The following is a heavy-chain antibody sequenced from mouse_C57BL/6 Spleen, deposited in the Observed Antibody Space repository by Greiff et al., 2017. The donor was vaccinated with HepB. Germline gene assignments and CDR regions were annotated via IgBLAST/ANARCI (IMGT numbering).Heavy chain of an antibody. D-gene: IGHD2-4*01. CDR1: GYAFSSYW. CDR2: IYPGDGDT. J-gene: IGHJ2*01. CDR3: ARSGIYYDYDSGYYFDY. V-gene: IGHV1-80*01. Sequence: VQLQQSGAELVKPGASVKISCKASGYAFSSYWMNWVKQRPGKGLEWIGQIYPGDGDTNYNGKVKGKATLTADKTSSPASMKLSSLTSEDSAVYFCARSGIYYDYDSGYYFDYWGQGTTLTVSS.